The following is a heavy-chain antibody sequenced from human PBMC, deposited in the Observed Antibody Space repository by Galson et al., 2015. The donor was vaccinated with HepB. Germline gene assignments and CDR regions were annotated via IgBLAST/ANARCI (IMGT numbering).Heavy chain of an antibody. CDR3: ARGVPPLLEWLFSYYYYYYMDV. CDR1: GGSFSGYY. V-gene: IGHV4-34*01. J-gene: IGHJ6*03. D-gene: IGHD3-3*01. CDR2: INHSGST. Sequence: TLSLTCAVYGGSFSGYYWSWIRQPPGKGLEWIGEINHSGSTNYNPSLKSRVTISVDTSKNQFSLKLSSVTAADTAVYYCARGVPPLLEWLFSYYYYYYMDVWGKGTTVTVSS.